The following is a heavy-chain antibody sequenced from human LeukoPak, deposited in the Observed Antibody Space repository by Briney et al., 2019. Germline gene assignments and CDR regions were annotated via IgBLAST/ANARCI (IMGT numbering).Heavy chain of an antibody. V-gene: IGHV3-30*02. CDR3: AKQYCSGGSCYSGDYFDY. D-gene: IGHD2-15*01. CDR1: GFTFSNYG. Sequence: GGSLRLSCAASGFTFSNYGMHWVRQAPGKGLEWVTFIRYDGSNKYYADSVKGRFTISRDNSKNTLYLQVNSLRAEDTAVYYCAKQYCSGGSCYSGDYFDYWGQGTLVTVSS. CDR2: IRYDGSNK. J-gene: IGHJ4*02.